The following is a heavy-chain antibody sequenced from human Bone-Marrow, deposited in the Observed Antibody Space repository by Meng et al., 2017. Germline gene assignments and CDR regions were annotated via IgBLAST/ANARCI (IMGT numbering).Heavy chain of an antibody. CDR3: AKVNWGSSLDNS. V-gene: IGHV3-23*04. D-gene: IGHD7-27*01. CDR1: GCSFNKSP. Sequence: EVRLVESGGGLLQPGGSLIISCASFGCSFNKSPLSWVRQAPGKGLEWVSGISGDSETTNYADSVRGRFTASRDTSKSTLYLQMDNLRADDTALYFCAKVNWGSSLDNSWGQGTLVTVSS. CDR2: ISGDSETT. J-gene: IGHJ4*02.